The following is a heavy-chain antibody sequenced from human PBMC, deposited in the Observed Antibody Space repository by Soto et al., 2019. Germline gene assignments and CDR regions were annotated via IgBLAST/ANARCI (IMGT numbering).Heavy chain of an antibody. CDR2: ISWNSDNN. V-gene: IGHV3-9*01. CDR1: GFTFDDYP. Sequence: GGSLRLSCAASGFTFDDYPMHWVRQAPGKGLGWVSGISWNSDNNGYADSVKGRFTISRDNTKNSLYLQMNSLRTEDTALYYCAKQNSGTARHFDYWGQGTLVTVSS. CDR3: AKQNSGTARHFDY. D-gene: IGHD5-12*01. J-gene: IGHJ4*02.